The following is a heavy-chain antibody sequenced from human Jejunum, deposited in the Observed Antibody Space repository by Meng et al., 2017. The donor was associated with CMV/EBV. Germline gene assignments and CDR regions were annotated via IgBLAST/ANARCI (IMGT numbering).Heavy chain of an antibody. CDR1: GLTFERHW. D-gene: IGHD1/OR15-1a*01. V-gene: IGHV3-7*01. J-gene: IGHJ4*02. Sequence: GLTFERHWMTWVRQAPGKGLEWVANIKKDGSEQNYVDSVKGRFTISRDNAKNSLYLQMNSLRVEDTAVYYCVRDVADGTSAGLGYWGQGTLVTVSS. CDR2: IKKDGSEQ. CDR3: VRDVADGTSAGLGY.